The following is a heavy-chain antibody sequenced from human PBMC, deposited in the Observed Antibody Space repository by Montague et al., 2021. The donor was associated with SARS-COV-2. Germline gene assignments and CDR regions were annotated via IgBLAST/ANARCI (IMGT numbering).Heavy chain of an antibody. V-gene: IGHV4-59*01. CDR2: IYYSGST. J-gene: IGHJ3*02. CDR1: GGSISSYY. Sequence: SETLSLTCTVSGGSISSYYWTWIRQPPGKGLEWIGYIYYSGSTNYNPSLTSRVTISVDTSKNQFSLKLSSVAAADTAVYYCARVGRGSSGYEVAFDIWGQGTMVTVSS. D-gene: IGHD6-13*01. CDR3: ARVGRGSSGYEVAFDI.